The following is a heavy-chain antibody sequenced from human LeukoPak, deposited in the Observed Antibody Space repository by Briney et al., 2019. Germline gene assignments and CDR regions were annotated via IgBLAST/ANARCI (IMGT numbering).Heavy chain of an antibody. CDR1: GGTFSSSYA. Sequence: SVKVSCKXSGGTFSSSYAISWVRQAPGQGLKWMGGIIPIFGTANSAQKFQGRVTITADESTSTAYMELSSLRSEDTAMYYCARDQWNSGVPVPPYYMDVWGKGTTVTVSS. CDR2: IIPIFGTA. D-gene: IGHD2-2*01. V-gene: IGHV1-69*13. J-gene: IGHJ6*03. CDR3: ARDQWNSGVPVPPYYMDV.